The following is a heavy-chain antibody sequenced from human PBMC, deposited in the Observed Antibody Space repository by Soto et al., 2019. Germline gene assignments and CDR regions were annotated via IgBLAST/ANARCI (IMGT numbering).Heavy chain of an antibody. CDR3: AKDHEGSGYVKIDY. CDR1: GFTFDGYA. CDR2: ISWNSGSI. D-gene: IGHD3-22*01. V-gene: IGHV3-9*01. J-gene: IGHJ4*02. Sequence: GGSLRLSCAASGFTFDGYAMHWVRQAPGKGLKWVSGISWNSGSIGYADSVKGRFTISRDNAKNSLYLQMNSLRAEDTALYYCAKDHEGSGYVKIDYWGQGTLVTVSS.